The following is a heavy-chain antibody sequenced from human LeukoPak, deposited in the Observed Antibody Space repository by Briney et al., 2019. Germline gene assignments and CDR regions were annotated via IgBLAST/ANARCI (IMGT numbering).Heavy chain of an antibody. Sequence: PGGSLRLSCAASGFTFSSYRMNWVRQAPGKGLVWVSHVNNDGSATSYADSVKGRFTISRDSAKNTVYLHMNSLRAEDTAVYYCAKDRGNDYGDYWDYYYGMDVWSQGTTVTVSS. CDR2: VNNDGSAT. D-gene: IGHD4-17*01. CDR1: GFTFSSYR. CDR3: AKDRGNDYGDYWDYYYGMDV. V-gene: IGHV3-74*01. J-gene: IGHJ6*02.